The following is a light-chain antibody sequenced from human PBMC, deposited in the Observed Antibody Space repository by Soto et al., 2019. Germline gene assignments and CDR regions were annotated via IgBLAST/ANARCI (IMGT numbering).Light chain of an antibody. V-gene: IGKV2-30*01. CDR2: KVS. J-gene: IGKJ1*01. Sequence: VLMTQSPLSLPVTLGQPVSISCRSSQSLVYSDGNTYLNWFQQRPGQSPRRLIYKVSNRDSGVPDRFSGSGSGTEFTLTISSLQPDDFATYYCQQYNSYSPWTFGQGTKVDI. CDR3: QQYNSYSPWT. CDR1: QSLVYSDGNTY.